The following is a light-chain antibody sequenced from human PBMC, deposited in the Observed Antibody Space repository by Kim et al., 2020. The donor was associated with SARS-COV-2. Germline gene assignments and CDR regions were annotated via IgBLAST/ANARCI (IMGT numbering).Light chain of an antibody. CDR3: QAYDRRLSGHVV. CDR2: ANT. J-gene: IGLJ2*01. CDR1: SSTIGAAYD. Sequence: RVTTSCTGGSSTIGAAYDVPWYRHPPGTAPHLPIFANTNRPPGVPDRVSASKSGTSASLAITGLQAEDGADYYCQAYDRRLSGHVVFGGGTQLTVL. V-gene: IGLV1-40*01.